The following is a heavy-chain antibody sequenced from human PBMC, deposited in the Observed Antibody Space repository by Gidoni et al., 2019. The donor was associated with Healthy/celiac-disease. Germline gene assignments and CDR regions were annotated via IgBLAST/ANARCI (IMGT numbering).Heavy chain of an antibody. CDR2: ISYDGSNK. D-gene: IGHD3-10*01. V-gene: IGHV3-30*01. J-gene: IGHJ6*03. CDR3: ARDDRTMVRGVNPYYYYYMDV. CDR1: GFTFSSYA. Sequence: QVQLVESGGGVVQPGRSLRLSCAASGFTFSSYAMHWVRQAPGKGLEWVAVISYDGSNKYYADSVKGRFTISRDNSKNTLYLQMNSLRAEDTAVYYCARDDRTMVRGVNPYYYYYMDVWGKGTTVTVSS.